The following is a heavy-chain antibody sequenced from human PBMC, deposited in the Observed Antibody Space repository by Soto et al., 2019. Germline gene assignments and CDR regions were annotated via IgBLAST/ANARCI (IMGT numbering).Heavy chain of an antibody. V-gene: IGHV6-1*01. J-gene: IGHJ6*02. Sequence: SEPLSLTCVISGDSVSSNGACWNWIRQSPSRGLQWVGRIYYRSKWFHDYAASVESRMAINPDTSRNQFSLQLNYVTPEDTAVYYCARVHCSAGTCLDGLDFWGQGTTVTVSS. D-gene: IGHD2-15*01. CDR1: GDSVSSNGAC. CDR2: IYYRSKWFH. CDR3: ARVHCSAGTCLDGLDF.